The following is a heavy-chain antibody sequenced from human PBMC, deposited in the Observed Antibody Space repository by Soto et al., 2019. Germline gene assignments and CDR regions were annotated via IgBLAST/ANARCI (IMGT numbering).Heavy chain of an antibody. CDR3: ARGAYLNWFDP. Sequence: PGGSLRLSCAASGFTFSSYSMNWVRQAPGKGLEWVSYISSSSSTIYYAGSVKGRFTISRDNAKNSLYLQMNSLRAEDTAVYYCARGAYLNWFDPWGQGTLVTVSS. CDR1: GFTFSSYS. J-gene: IGHJ5*02. V-gene: IGHV3-48*01. CDR2: ISSSSSTI.